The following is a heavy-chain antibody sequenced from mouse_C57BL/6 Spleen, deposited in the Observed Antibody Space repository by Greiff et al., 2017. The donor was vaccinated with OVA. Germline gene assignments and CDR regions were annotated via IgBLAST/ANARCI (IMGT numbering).Heavy chain of an antibody. V-gene: IGHV1-80*01. CDR2: IYPGDGDT. CDR1: GYAFSSYW. J-gene: IGHJ4*01. Sequence: VQLQQSGAELVKPGASVKISCKASGYAFSSYWMNWVKQRPGQGLEWIGQIYPGDGDTNYNGKLKGKATLTADKSSSTAYMQLSRLTSEDSAVYFGARHYSGSGYYAMDYWGQGTSVTVSS. CDR3: ARHYSGSGYYAMDY. D-gene: IGHD1-1*01.